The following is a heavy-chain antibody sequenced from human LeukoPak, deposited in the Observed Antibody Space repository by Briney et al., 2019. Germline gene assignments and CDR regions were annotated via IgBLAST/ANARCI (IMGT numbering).Heavy chain of an antibody. V-gene: IGHV1-24*01. CDR3: ATAIVVVPAANWFDP. CDR1: GYTLTELS. CDR2: FDPEDGET. J-gene: IGHJ5*02. Sequence: ASVTLFCKVSGYTLTELSMHWVRQAPGKGLEWMGGFDPEDGETIYAQKFQGRVTMTEDTSTDTAYMELSSLRSEDTAVYYCATAIVVVPAANWFDPWGQGTLVTVSS. D-gene: IGHD2-2*01.